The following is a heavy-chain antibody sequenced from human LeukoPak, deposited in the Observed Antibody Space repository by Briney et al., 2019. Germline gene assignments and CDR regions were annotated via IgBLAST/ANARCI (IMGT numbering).Heavy chain of an antibody. CDR2: IYSSAIT. D-gene: IGHD3-10*01. CDR3: ARGEYYYYYYMDL. V-gene: IGHV3-66*02. Sequence: PGGSLRLSCAASGFTVSSSYMSWVRQAPGKGLEWVSVIYSSAITYYADSVKGRFTISRDNSKNTLYLQMNSLRAEDTAVYYCARGEYYYYYYMDLWGKGTTVTVSS. CDR1: GFTVSSSY. J-gene: IGHJ6*03.